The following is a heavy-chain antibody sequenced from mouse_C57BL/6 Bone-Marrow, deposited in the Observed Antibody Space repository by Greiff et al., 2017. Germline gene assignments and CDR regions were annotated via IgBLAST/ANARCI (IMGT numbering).Heavy chain of an antibody. CDR3: ARAYYYGSWFAY. CDR2: ISSGGSYT. D-gene: IGHD1-1*01. J-gene: IGHJ3*01. Sequence: EVQLVESGGDLVKPGGSLKLSCAASGFTFSSYGMSWVRQTPDKRLEWVATISSGGSYTYYPDSVKGRFTISRDNAKNTLYLQMSSLKSEDTAMYYCARAYYYGSWFAYWGQGTRGTVSA. CDR1: GFTFSSYG. V-gene: IGHV5-6*01.